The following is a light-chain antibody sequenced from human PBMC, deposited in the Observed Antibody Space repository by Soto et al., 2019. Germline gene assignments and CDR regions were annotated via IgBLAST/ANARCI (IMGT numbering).Light chain of an antibody. J-gene: IGKJ4*01. CDR2: AAS. Sequence: DIQLTQSPSLLSASVGDRVTITCRASQGISSYLAWYQQKPGRAPKLLISAASTLQSGVPSRFSGSGSGTEFTLTISSLQPEDFATYYCQQLNNYPPLTFGGGTKVEIK. CDR1: QGISSY. V-gene: IGKV1-9*01. CDR3: QQLNNYPPLT.